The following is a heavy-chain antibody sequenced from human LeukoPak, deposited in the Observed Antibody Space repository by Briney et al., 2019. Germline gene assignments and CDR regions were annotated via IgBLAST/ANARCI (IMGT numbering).Heavy chain of an antibody. D-gene: IGHD1-1*01. CDR2: IYYSGST. CDR1: GGSISSYY. Sequence: SETLSLTCTVSGGSISSYYWSWIRQPPGKGLEWIGYIYYSGSTNYNPSLKSRVTISVDTSKNQFSLKLSSVTAADTAVYYCARGNGQPFDYWGQGTLVTVSS. J-gene: IGHJ4*02. CDR3: ARGNGQPFDY. V-gene: IGHV4-59*01.